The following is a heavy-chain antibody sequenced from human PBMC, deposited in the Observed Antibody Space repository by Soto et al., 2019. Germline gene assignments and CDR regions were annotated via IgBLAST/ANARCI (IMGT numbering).Heavy chain of an antibody. CDR1: GFNFNTYF. CDR3: ARDDEHGSNCGVAY. Sequence: QVQLVQSVAGVVQPGRSLRLSCAASGFNFNTYFMHCVRQAPGKLLAWVAMIFPHGRDKEYADSVKGRFTISRDNSNNSLDLKMARLRPEDTAVYDGARDDEHGSNCGVAYWGQGDLVTVSS. CDR2: IFPHGRDK. J-gene: IGHJ4*02. V-gene: IGHV3-30*13. D-gene: IGHD2-21*01.